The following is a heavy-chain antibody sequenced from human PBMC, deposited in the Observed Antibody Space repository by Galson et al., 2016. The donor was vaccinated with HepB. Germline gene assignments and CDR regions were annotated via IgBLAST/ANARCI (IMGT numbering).Heavy chain of an antibody. D-gene: IGHD3-22*01. Sequence: PALVKPTQTLTLTCTFSGFSLSTSGVGVGWIRQPPGKALEWLALIYWDDANRYRPSLKSRLTIPKDTSKNQVVLRMTNMDPVDTATYYCPHSLERRITMIGALKGGIAFDIWGQVTMVTVSS. CDR1: GFSLSTSGVG. V-gene: IGHV2-5*02. J-gene: IGHJ3*02. CDR3: PHSLERRITMIGALKGGIAFDI. CDR2: IYWDDAN.